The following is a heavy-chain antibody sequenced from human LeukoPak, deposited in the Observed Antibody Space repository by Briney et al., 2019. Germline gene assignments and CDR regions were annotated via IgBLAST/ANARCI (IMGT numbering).Heavy chain of an antibody. Sequence: ASVKVSCKASGYTFTSYYMHWVRQAPGQGLEWMGIINPSGGSTSYAQKFQGRVTMTRDTSTSTVYMELSSLRSEDTAVYYCARGRGIAVARTAFDYWGQGTLVTVSS. CDR3: ARGRGIAVARTAFDY. CDR1: GYTFTSYY. CDR2: INPSGGST. J-gene: IGHJ4*02. V-gene: IGHV1-46*01. D-gene: IGHD6-19*01.